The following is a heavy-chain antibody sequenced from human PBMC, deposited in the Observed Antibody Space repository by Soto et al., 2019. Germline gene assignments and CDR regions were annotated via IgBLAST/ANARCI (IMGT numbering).Heavy chain of an antibody. D-gene: IGHD1-1*01. CDR2: VYYNGIT. CDR1: GYSISSGYY. Sequence: PSETLSLTCAVSGYSISSGYYWNWIRQSPGKGLEWIGCVYYNGITFTNPSLKSRVTMTVDTSKNYFSLRLTSVTAADAATYFCVRGVTGTLDYWGQGTLVTVSS. CDR3: VRGVTGTLDY. J-gene: IGHJ4*02. V-gene: IGHV4-38-2*01.